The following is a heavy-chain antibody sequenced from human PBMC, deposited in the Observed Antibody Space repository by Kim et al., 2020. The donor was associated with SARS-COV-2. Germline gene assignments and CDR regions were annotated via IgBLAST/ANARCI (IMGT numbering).Heavy chain of an antibody. CDR2: IYYSGST. V-gene: IGHV4-59*01. Sequence: SETLSLTCTVSGGSISSYYWRWIRQPPGKGLEWIGDIYYSGSTNYNPSLKSRVTISADTSKNQFSLKLSSVTAADTAAYDCARVADYGPGSSRFDPWGQG. CDR1: GGSISSYY. J-gene: IGHJ5*02. D-gene: IGHD3-10*01. CDR3: ARVADYGPGSSRFDP.